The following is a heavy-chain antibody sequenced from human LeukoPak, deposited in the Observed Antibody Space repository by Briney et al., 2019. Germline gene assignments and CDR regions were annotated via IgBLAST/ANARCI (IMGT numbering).Heavy chain of an antibody. Sequence: SQTLSLTCTVSGGSISSGDYYWSWIRQPPGKGLEWIGYIYYSGSTYCNPSLKSRVTISVDASKNQFSLKLSSVTAADAAVYYCARGDDGGVVPAAPRLWGQGTLVTVSS. V-gene: IGHV4-30-4*01. CDR3: ARGDDGGVVPAAPRL. CDR1: GGSISSGDYY. CDR2: IYYSGST. D-gene: IGHD2-2*01. J-gene: IGHJ4*02.